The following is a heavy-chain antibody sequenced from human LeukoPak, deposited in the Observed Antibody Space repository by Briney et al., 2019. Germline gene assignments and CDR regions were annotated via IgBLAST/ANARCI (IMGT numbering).Heavy chain of an antibody. CDR1: GYTFTGYY. J-gene: IGHJ6*02. D-gene: IGHD2-2*02. CDR2: TNPNSGGT. CDR3: ARNTRRYCSSTSCYTLPYYYYGMDV. Sequence: ASVKVSCKASGYTFTGYYMHWVRQAPGQGLEWMGWTNPNSGGTNYAQKFQGRVTMTRDTSISTAYMELSSLRSEDTAVYYCARNTRRYCSSTSCYTLPYYYYGMDVWGQGTTVTVSS. V-gene: IGHV1-2*02.